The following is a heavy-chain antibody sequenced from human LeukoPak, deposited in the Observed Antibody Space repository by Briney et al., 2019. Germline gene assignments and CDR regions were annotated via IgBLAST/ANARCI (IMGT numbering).Heavy chain of an antibody. D-gene: IGHD2-15*01. CDR3: ARGYCSGDSCPKFFFYYNMDV. Sequence: GRSLTLSCTASGIAFSSYGMHWVRQAPGKGLEWVAVIWFDGSNSYYAGSVKGQFTISRDNYKNTLYLQMNSLRPEDTAIYYCARGYCSGDSCPKFFFYYNMDVWGQGTTVTVSS. CDR2: IWFDGSNS. J-gene: IGHJ6*02. CDR1: GIAFSSYG. V-gene: IGHV3-33*01.